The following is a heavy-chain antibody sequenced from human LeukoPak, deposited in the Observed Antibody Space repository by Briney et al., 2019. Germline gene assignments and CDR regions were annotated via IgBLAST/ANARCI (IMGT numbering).Heavy chain of an antibody. CDR3: ARDPGDFWSGYYLFDY. CDR1: GFTFSSYS. Sequence: GGSLRLSCAASGFTFSSYSMNWVRQAPGKGLEWVSSISSSSGYIYYADSVKGRFTISRDNAKNSLYLQMNSLRAEDTAVYYCARDPGDFWSGYYLFDYWGQGTLVTVSS. D-gene: IGHD3-3*01. J-gene: IGHJ4*02. CDR2: ISSSSGYI. V-gene: IGHV3-21*01.